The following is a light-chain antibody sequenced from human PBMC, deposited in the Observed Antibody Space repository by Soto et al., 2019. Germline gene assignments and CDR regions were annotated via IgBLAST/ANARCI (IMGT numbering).Light chain of an antibody. J-gene: IGKJ1*01. CDR2: GAS. V-gene: IGKV3-20*01. CDR3: HYGNSPPWT. Sequence: EIVLAQSPGTLSLSPGERATLSCRASQSISSYSLAWYQQKPGQAPRLLIGGASSRATGIPDRFSGSGSGTDFTLTISRLEPEDFAVYYCHYGNSPPWTFGQGTKVDNK. CDR1: QSISSYS.